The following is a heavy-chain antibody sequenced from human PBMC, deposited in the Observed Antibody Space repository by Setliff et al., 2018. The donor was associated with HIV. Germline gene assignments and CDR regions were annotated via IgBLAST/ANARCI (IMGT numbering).Heavy chain of an antibody. D-gene: IGHD6-19*01. CDR3: ARDADTSGPSTYYFGMDV. V-gene: IGHV3-48*01. Sequence: PGGSLRLSCAASEFTFSSYSMNWVRQAPGKGLEWVSYISVSGSTIYYADSVKGRFTISRDNAKNSLYLQINSLRPEDTAKYYCARDADTSGPSTYYFGMDVWGQGTTVTVSS. CDR2: ISVSGSTI. J-gene: IGHJ6*02. CDR1: EFTFSSYS.